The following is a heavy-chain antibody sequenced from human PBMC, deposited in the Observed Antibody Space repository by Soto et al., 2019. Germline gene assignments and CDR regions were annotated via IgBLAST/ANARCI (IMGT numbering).Heavy chain of an antibody. Sequence: SSETLSLTRTVSGGSISSYYWSWIRQPPGKGLEWIGYIYYSGSTNYNPSLKSRVTISVDTSKNQFSLKLSSVTAADTAVYYCASGGGQLPSYYYYGMDVWGQGTTVTVSS. CDR3: ASGGGQLPSYYYYGMDV. D-gene: IGHD2-2*01. CDR1: GGSISSYY. CDR2: IYYSGST. J-gene: IGHJ6*02. V-gene: IGHV4-59*01.